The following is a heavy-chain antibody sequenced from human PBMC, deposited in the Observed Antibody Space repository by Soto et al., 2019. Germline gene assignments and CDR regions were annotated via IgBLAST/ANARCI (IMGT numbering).Heavy chain of an antibody. CDR1: GFTFSSYA. CDR3: ANRRDYGDFEGDYFDY. J-gene: IGHJ4*02. CDR2: ISGSGGST. Sequence: EVQLLESGGGLVQPGGPLRLSCAASGFTFSSYAMSWVRQAPGKGLEWVSAISGSGGSTYYADSVKGRFTISSDNAKNTLSLQMNSLRAEDTAVYYCANRRDYGDFEGDYFDYWGQGTLVTVSS. V-gene: IGHV3-23*01. D-gene: IGHD4-17*01.